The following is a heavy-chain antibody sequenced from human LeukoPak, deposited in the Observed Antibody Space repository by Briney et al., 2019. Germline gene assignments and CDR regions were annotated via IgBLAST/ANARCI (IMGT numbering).Heavy chain of an antibody. CDR2: IYHSGST. J-gene: IGHJ3*02. CDR1: GGSISSGGYS. CDR3: AREGKSYPNDAFDI. V-gene: IGHV4-30-2*01. Sequence: KSSETLSLTCAVSGGSISSGGYSWSWIRQPPGKGLEWIGYIYHSGSTYYNPSLKSRVTISVDRSKNQFSLKLSSVTAADTAVYYCAREGKSYPNDAFDIWGQGTMVTVSS.